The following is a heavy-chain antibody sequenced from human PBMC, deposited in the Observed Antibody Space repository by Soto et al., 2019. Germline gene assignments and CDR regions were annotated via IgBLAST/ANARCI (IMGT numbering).Heavy chain of an antibody. J-gene: IGHJ4*02. D-gene: IGHD5-12*01. CDR3: ARDLGRWLQVGY. CDR2: IWYDGSNK. Sequence: QVQLVESGGGVVQPGRSLRLSCAASGFTFSSYGMHWVRQAPGKGLEWVAVIWYDGSNKYYADSVKGRFTISRDNSKNSLYLQMNSLRAEDTAVYYCARDLGRWLQVGYWGQGTLVTVSS. CDR1: GFTFSSYG. V-gene: IGHV3-33*01.